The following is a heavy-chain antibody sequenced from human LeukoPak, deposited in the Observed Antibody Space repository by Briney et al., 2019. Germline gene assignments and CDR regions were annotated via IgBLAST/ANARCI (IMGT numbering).Heavy chain of an antibody. V-gene: IGHV3-30*18. CDR1: GFIFNNYG. CDR3: AKDWAPYCGGDCYFNY. D-gene: IGHD2-21*02. CDR2: ISYDGSNK. Sequence: GRSLRLSCAASGFIFNNYGMHRVRQAPGKGLEWVAVISYDGSNKNYADSVKGRFTISRDSSKNTVYLQMNSLRVEDTAVYYCAKDWAPYCGGDCYFNYWGQGTLVTVSS. J-gene: IGHJ4*02.